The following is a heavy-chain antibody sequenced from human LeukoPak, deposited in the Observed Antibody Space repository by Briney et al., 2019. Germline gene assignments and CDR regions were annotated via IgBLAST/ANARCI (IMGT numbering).Heavy chain of an antibody. D-gene: IGHD3-3*01. Sequence: SETLSLTCTVSGGSISSYYWSWIRQPPGKGLEWIGYIYYSGSTNYNPSLKSRVTISVDTSKNQFSLKLSSVTAADTAVYYCARDRKAGAFYYDFWSGYYDNYYYYGMDVWGQGTTVTVSS. CDR1: GGSISSYY. CDR2: IYYSGST. V-gene: IGHV4-59*01. J-gene: IGHJ6*02. CDR3: ARDRKAGAFYYDFWSGYYDNYYYYGMDV.